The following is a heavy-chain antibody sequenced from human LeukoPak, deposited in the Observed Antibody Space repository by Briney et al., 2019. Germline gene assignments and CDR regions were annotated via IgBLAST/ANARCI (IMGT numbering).Heavy chain of an antibody. J-gene: IGHJ4*02. Sequence: PSETLSLTCTVSGGSISSYYWSWIRQPPGKRLEWIGHIYYSGSTNYNPSLKSRVTISVDTSKNQFSLKLSSVTAADTAVYYCASRSSIWSGYQDTLYYFDSWGQGTLVSVSS. CDR3: ASRSSIWSGYQDTLYYFDS. CDR1: GGSISSYY. D-gene: IGHD3-3*01. V-gene: IGHV4-59*01. CDR2: IYYSGST.